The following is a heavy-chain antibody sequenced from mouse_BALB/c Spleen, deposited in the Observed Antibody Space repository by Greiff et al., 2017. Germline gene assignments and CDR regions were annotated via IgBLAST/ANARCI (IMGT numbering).Heavy chain of an antibody. CDR1: GFSLSTSCMG. J-gene: IGHJ4*01. CDR3: ARRAGGYDVAMDY. V-gene: IGHV8-12*01. Sequence: QVTLKVSGPGILQPSQTLSLTCSFSGFSLSTSCMGVCWIRQPSGKGLEWRAHIYWDDDKRYNPSLKSRLTISKDTSRNQVFLKITSVDTADTATYYCARRAGGYDVAMDYWGQGTSVTVSS. CDR2: IYWDDDK. D-gene: IGHD2-2*01.